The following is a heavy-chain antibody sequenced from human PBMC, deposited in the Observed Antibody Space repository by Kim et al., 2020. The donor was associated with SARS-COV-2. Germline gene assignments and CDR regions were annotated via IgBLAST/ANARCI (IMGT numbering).Heavy chain of an antibody. Sequence: SETLSLTCTVSGGSISSSSYYWGWIRQPPGKGLEWIGSIYYSGSTYYNPSLKSRVTISVDTSKNQFSLKLSSVTAADTAVYYCARHVTGPEMATLGYAFGIWGQGTMVTVSS. D-gene: IGHD3-16*01. V-gene: IGHV4-39*01. J-gene: IGHJ3*02. CDR2: IYYSGST. CDR3: ARHVTGPEMATLGYAFGI. CDR1: GGSISSSSYY.